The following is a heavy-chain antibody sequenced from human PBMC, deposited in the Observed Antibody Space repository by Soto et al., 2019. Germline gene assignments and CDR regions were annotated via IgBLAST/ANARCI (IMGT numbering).Heavy chain of an antibody. D-gene: IGHD2-21*01. J-gene: IGHJ4*02. V-gene: IGHV3-15*01. CDR1: GFTFSNAW. CDR3: TALAYEWRGVWYFDY. Sequence: GGSLRLSCAAFGFTFSNAWMSWVRQAPGKWLEWVGRIKSKTDGGTTDYAAPVKGRFTISRDDSKNTLYLQMNSLKTEDTAVYYCTALAYEWRGVWYFDYWGQGXLVTVYS. CDR2: IKSKTDGGTT.